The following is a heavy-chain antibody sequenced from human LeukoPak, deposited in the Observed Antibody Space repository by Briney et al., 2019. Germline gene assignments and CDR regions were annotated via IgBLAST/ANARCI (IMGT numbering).Heavy chain of an antibody. J-gene: IGHJ5*02. Sequence: PSETLSLTCAVSGVSVNDYYWGWIRQPPGKGLEWIGSIYYSGSTYYTPSLKSRVTISVDTSKNQFSLRLSSVTAADTAVYYCAREGSGSYDWFDPWGQGTLVTVSS. CDR1: GVSVNDYY. CDR2: IYYSGST. CDR3: AREGSGSYDWFDP. D-gene: IGHD3-10*01. V-gene: IGHV4-39*02.